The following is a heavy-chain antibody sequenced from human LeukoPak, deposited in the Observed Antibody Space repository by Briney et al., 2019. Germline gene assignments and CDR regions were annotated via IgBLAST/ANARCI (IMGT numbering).Heavy chain of an antibody. CDR2: ISGSGGST. J-gene: IGHJ4*02. Sequence: GGSLRLSCAASGFTFSNYAMSWARQAPGKGLEWVSAISGSGGSTYYADSVKGRFTISRDNSKNTLYLQMNSLRAEDTAVYYCTKGTIWLPFDYGGQGPLVTVSS. CDR3: TKGTIWLPFDY. D-gene: IGHD5-18*01. V-gene: IGHV3-23*01. CDR1: GFTFSNYA.